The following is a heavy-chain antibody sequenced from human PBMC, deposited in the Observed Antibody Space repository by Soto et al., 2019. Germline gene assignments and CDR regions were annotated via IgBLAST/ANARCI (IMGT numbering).Heavy chain of an antibody. CDR3: ARDWGLGYCSGGSCQDTYYYYGMDV. J-gene: IGHJ6*02. Sequence: QVQLVESGGGVVQPGRSLRLSCAASGFTFSSYGMHWVRQAPGKGLEWVAVIWYDGSNKYYADSVKGRFTISRDNSKNTLYXXMXSXXAEDTAVYYGARDWGLGYCSGGSCQDTYYYYGMDVWGQGTTVTVSS. V-gene: IGHV3-33*01. D-gene: IGHD2-15*01. CDR1: GFTFSSYG. CDR2: IWYDGSNK.